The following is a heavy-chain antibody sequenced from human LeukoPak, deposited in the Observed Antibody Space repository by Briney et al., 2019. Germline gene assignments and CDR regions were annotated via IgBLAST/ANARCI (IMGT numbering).Heavy chain of an antibody. Sequence: GASVKASCKASGGTFSSYAISWVRQAPGQGLEWMGGIIPIFGTANYAQKFQGRVTITADKSTSTAYMELSSLRSEDTAVYYCARGIVATHSKVYYYYYYMDVWGKGTTVTVSS. V-gene: IGHV1-69*06. D-gene: IGHD5-12*01. J-gene: IGHJ6*03. CDR2: IIPIFGTA. CDR3: ARGIVATHSKVYYYYYYMDV. CDR1: GGTFSSYA.